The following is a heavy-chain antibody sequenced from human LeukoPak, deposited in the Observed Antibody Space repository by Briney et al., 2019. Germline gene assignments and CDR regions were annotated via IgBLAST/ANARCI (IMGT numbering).Heavy chain of an antibody. J-gene: IGHJ6*02. D-gene: IGHD3-10*01. CDR1: GYTFSSYR. CDR2: IWYDGSNI. Sequence: PGGSLRLSCAASGYTFSSYRMHWARQAPGKGLEWVAVIWYDGSNIYYVDSVKGRFTISRDDSKHTVYLQMNSLRAEDTAVYYCARGQWFGELTYYYYGMDVWGQGTTVTVSS. CDR3: ARGQWFGELTYYYYGMDV. V-gene: IGHV3-33*01.